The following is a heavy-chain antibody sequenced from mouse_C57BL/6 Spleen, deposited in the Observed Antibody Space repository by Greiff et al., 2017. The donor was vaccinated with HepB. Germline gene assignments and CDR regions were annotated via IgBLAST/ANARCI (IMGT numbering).Heavy chain of an antibody. CDR3: ARDRGNDLRDAMDY. CDR1: GFTFSSYA. J-gene: IGHJ4*01. V-gene: IGHV5-4*01. D-gene: IGHD2-2*01. CDR2: ISDGGSYT. Sequence: EVQLVESGGGLVKPGGSLKLSCAASGFTFSSYAMSWVRQTPEKRLEWVATISDGGSYTYYPDNVKGRFTISRDNAKNNLYLQMSHLKSEDTAMYYCARDRGNDLRDAMDYWGQGTSVTVSS.